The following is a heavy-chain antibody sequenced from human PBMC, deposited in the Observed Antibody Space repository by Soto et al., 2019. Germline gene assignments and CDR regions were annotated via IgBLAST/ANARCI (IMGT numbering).Heavy chain of an antibody. V-gene: IGHV6-1*01. J-gene: IGHJ5*02. D-gene: IGHD3-22*01. CDR2: TYYRSRFFS. Sequence: TCAVSCRSSAWFTAAGNSIKQSPSGGLEWLGRTYYRSRFFSDYAESVKSRIIINPDTSKNQFSLQLKSVTPEDTAVYYCVRERYSSQGWFDTCGQRTPVTVPS. CDR1: CRSSAWFTAA. CDR3: VRERYSSQGWFDT.